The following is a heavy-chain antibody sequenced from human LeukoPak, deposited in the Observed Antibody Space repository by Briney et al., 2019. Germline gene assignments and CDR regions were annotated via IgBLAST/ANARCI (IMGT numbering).Heavy chain of an antibody. CDR3: ARTGSTVTMLYPFDH. D-gene: IGHD4-17*01. CDR2: IYYSGST. J-gene: IGHJ4*02. CDR1: GGSIRSYY. V-gene: IGHV4-59*01. Sequence: SEALSLTCTVSGGSIRSYYWSWIRQPPGKGRQWIGCIYYSGSTNYNSSLKSRVSISVDTSKNQFSLMLSSVTAADTAVYYCARTGSTVTMLYPFDHWGQGTLVTVSS.